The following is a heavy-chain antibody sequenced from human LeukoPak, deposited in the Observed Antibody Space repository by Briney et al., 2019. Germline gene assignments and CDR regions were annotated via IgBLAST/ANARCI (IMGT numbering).Heavy chain of an antibody. V-gene: IGHV1-8*01. CDR1: GYTFTSYD. D-gene: IGHD6-13*01. CDR3: ARAGDSSSWFAGYYMDV. Sequence: ASVKVSCKASGYTFTSYDISWVRQATGQGLEWMGWMNPNSGNTGYAQKFQGRVTMTRNTSISTAYMELSSLRSEDTAVYYCARAGDSSSWFAGYYMDVWGKGTTVTVSS. CDR2: MNPNSGNT. J-gene: IGHJ6*03.